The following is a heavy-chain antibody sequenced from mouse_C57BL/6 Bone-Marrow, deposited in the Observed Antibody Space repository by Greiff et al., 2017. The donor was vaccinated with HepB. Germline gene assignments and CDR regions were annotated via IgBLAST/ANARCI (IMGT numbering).Heavy chain of an antibody. D-gene: IGHD4-1*01. CDR1: GFNIKDDY. CDR3: TTWDVGDY. CDR2: IDPENGDT. Sequence: VHVKQSGAELVRPGASVKLSCTASGFNIKDDYMHWVKQRPEQGLEWIGWIDPENGDTEYASKFQGKATITADTSSNTAYLQLSSLTSEDTAVYYCTTWDVGDYWGQGTTLTVSS. J-gene: IGHJ2*01. V-gene: IGHV14-4*01.